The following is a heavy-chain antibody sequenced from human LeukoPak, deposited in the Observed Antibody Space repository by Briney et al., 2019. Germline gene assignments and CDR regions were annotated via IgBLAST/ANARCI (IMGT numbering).Heavy chain of an antibody. J-gene: IGHJ4*02. V-gene: IGHV4-38-2*02. CDR2: IHPSGTT. Sequence: PSETLSLTCVVSGFSLSSGYCWGGIRQPPGKGLECIGNIHPSGTTFFNSSLNSRVTMSIDTSKNQFSLKLTSVTAADTAVYYCAREVERRIVNWGQGILVTVSS. CDR3: AREVERRIVN. D-gene: IGHD1-1*01. CDR1: GFSLSSGYC.